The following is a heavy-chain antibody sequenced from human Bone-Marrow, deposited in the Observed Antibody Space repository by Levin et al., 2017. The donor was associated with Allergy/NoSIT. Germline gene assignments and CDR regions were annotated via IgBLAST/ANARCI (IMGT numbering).Heavy chain of an antibody. CDR2: MNPNSGNT. Sequence: ASVKVSCKASGYTFTSYDINWVRQATGQGLEWMGWMNPNSGNTGYAQKFQGRVTMTRNTSISTAYMELSSLRSEDTAVYYCARVYYYDSSGLIGWYFDLWGRGTLVTVSS. J-gene: IGHJ2*01. V-gene: IGHV1-8*01. CDR3: ARVYYYDSSGLIGWYFDL. D-gene: IGHD3-22*01. CDR1: GYTFTSYD.